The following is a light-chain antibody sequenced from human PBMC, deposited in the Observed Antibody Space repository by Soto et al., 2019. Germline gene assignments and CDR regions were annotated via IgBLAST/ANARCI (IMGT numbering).Light chain of an antibody. J-gene: IGLJ1*01. CDR3: SSYAGSNNYV. V-gene: IGLV2-8*01. CDR2: EVS. CDR1: SSDFGVFNY. Sequence: QSVLTQPPSASGSPGQSVTISCTGTSSDFGVFNYVSWYQQHPGKAPKLMFYEVSKRPSGVPDRFSGSKSGNTASLTVSGLQAEDEADYYCSSYAGSNNYVFGTGTKLTVL.